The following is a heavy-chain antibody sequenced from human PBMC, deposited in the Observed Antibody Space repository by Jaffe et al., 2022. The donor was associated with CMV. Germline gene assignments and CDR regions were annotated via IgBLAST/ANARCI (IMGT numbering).Heavy chain of an antibody. D-gene: IGHD2-8*01. CDR1: GFTFSSYA. V-gene: IGHV3-23*01. Sequence: EVQLLESGGGLVQPGGSLRLSCAASGFTFSSYAMSWVRQAPGKGLEWVSAISGSGGSTYYADSVKGRFTISRDNSKNTLYLQMNSLRAEDTAVYYCAKDGDDIVLMVYAGRGFDYWGQGTLVTVSS. CDR3: AKDGDDIVLMVYAGRGFDY. CDR2: ISGSGGST. J-gene: IGHJ4*02.